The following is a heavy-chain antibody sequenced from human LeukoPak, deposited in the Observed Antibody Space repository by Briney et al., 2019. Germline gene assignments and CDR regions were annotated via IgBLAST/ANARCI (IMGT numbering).Heavy chain of an antibody. Sequence: ASVKVSCKASGYTLTDYHMHWVRQAPGKGLEWMGGFDPEDGETIYAQKFQGRVTMTEDTSTDTAYMELSSLRSEDTAVYYCATVVCSSTSCSHYYYYYGMDVWGQGTTVTVSS. J-gene: IGHJ6*02. D-gene: IGHD2-2*01. CDR2: FDPEDGET. CDR3: ATVVCSSTSCSHYYYYYGMDV. CDR1: GYTLTDYH. V-gene: IGHV1-24*01.